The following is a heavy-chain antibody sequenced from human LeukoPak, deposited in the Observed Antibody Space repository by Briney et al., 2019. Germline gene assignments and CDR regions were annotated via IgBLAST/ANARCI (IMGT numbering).Heavy chain of an antibody. J-gene: IGHJ6*02. CDR2: INGDGTST. V-gene: IGHV3-74*01. CDR3: ARDRSYAMEV. CDR1: GFTFSPYW. Sequence: GGSLRLSCVASGFTFSPYWMHWVRHAPGKRLVWVSHINGDGTSTNYADSVEGRFTISRDNAKDTVYLEMNSLRADDTAVYYCARDRSYAMEVWGQGTTVAVSS.